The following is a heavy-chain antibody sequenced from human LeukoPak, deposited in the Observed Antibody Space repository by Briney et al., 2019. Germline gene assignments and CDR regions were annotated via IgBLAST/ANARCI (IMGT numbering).Heavy chain of an antibody. CDR3: ATGTGYCSSTRCYYYYYYMDV. Sequence: ASVKVSCKASGYTFTSYGISWVRQAPAQGLEWMGGIIPIVGTADYAQKFQGRVTITADESTSTAYMELSSLRSEDTAVYYCATGTGYCSSTRCYYYYYYMDVWGKGTTVTVSS. CDR2: IIPIVGTA. D-gene: IGHD2-2*01. CDR1: GYTFTSYG. J-gene: IGHJ6*03. V-gene: IGHV1-69*13.